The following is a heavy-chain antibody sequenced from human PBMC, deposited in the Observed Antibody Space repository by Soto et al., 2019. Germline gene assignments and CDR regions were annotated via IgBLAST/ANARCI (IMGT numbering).Heavy chain of an antibody. CDR2: ISGSGGST. CDR1: GFTFSSYA. J-gene: IGHJ4*02. Sequence: GGSLRLSCAASGFTFSSYAMSWVRQAPGKGLEWVSAISGSGGSTYYADSVKGRFTISRDNSKNTLYLQMNSLRAEDTAVYYCAKVERERYRSGQLSSLDYWGQGTLVTVSS. V-gene: IGHV3-23*01. CDR3: AKVERERYRSGQLSSLDY. D-gene: IGHD6-19*01.